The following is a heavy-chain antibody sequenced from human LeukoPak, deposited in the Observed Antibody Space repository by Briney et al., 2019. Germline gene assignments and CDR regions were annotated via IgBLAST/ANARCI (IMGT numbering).Heavy chain of an antibody. V-gene: IGHV1-69*13. CDR1: GGTFSSKD. CDR3: ARVSTIMGRGYNYSDP. Sequence: SVKVSCKASGGTFSSKDITWVRQAPGQGLEWLGGMTPTSGSGNTAQKFQGRVAVTADESTTTVYMELSSLRSDDTALYYCARVSTIMGRGYNYSDPWGQGTLVTVSS. J-gene: IGHJ5*02. CDR2: MTPTSGSG. D-gene: IGHD5-24*01.